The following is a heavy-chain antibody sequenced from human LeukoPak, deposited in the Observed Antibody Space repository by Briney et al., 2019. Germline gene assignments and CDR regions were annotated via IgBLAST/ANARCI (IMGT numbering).Heavy chain of an antibody. Sequence: PGGSLRLSCAASGFTFSNAWMSWVRQAPGKGLEWVGRIESKTDGGTTDYAAPVKGRFTISRDDSKNTLYLQMNSLKTEDTAVYYCTTDPPHIVATIFWYWGQGTLVTVSS. CDR3: TTDPPHIVATIFWY. D-gene: IGHD5-12*01. J-gene: IGHJ4*02. CDR2: IESKTDGGTT. V-gene: IGHV3-15*04. CDR1: GFTFSNAW.